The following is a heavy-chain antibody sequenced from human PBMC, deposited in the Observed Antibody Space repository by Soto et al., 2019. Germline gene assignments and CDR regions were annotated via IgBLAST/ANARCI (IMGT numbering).Heavy chain of an antibody. V-gene: IGHV1-69*06. CDR2: IVPRFGSP. J-gene: IGHJ6*02. CDR1: GGTFSDYA. CDR3: ARDRIQLRLGKYSFNGMDV. Sequence: QVQLVQSGAEMRKPGSSLRVSCKASGGTFSDYAFSWGRQAPGQGLEGMGGIVPRFGSPNYAQKFGGRVTSTADTSSSTVYMALSSLRFDDTAVYFCARDRIQLRLGKYSFNGMDVWGQGTTIIVSS. D-gene: IGHD3-16*01.